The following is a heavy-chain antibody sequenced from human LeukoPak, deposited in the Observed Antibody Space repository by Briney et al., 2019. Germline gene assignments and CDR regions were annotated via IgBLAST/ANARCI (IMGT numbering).Heavy chain of an antibody. J-gene: IGHJ4*02. CDR1: GGTFSSYA. CDR2: IIPIFGTA. V-gene: IGHV1-69*01. D-gene: IGHD2-21*02. Sequence: GASVKVSCKASGGTFSSYAISWVRQAPGQGLEWMGGIIPIFGTANYAQKFQVRVTITADESTSTAYMELSSLRSEDTAVYYCAFHCGGDCYSVGTDYWGQGTLVTVSS. CDR3: AFHCGGDCYSVGTDY.